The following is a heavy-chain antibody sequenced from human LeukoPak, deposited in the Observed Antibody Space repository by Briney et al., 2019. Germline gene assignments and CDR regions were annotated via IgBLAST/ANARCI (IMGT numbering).Heavy chain of an antibody. CDR2: IYYSGGT. CDR3: ARHTTSGQIDY. J-gene: IGHJ4*02. CDR1: GASISNYY. Sequence: PSETLSLTCTVSGASISNYYWSWIRQSPGKGLEWIGYIYYSGGTIYNPSLLSRLTISLGTSKNQFSLNLSSVTAADTAVCYCARHTTSGQIDYWGQGILVTVSS. V-gene: IGHV4-59*08. D-gene: IGHD1-1*01.